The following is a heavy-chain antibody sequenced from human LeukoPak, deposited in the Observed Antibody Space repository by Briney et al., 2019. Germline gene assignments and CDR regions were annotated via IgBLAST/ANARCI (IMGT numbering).Heavy chain of an antibody. CDR3: ATDHRYSGYDYDWFDP. Sequence: ASVKVSCKVSGYTLTELSMHWVRQAPGKGLEWMGGFDPEDGGTIYAQKFQGRVTMTEDTSTDTAYMELSSLRSEDTAVYYCATDHRYSGYDYDWFDPWGQGTLVTVSS. CDR2: FDPEDGGT. D-gene: IGHD5-12*01. CDR1: GYTLTELS. V-gene: IGHV1-24*01. J-gene: IGHJ5*02.